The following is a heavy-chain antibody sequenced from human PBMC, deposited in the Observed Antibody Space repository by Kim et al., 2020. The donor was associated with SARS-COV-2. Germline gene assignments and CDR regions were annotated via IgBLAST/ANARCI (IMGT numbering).Heavy chain of an antibody. Sequence: ASVKVSCKASGYTFTSYYMHWVRQAPGQGLEWMGIINPSGGSTSYAQKFQGRVTMTRDTSTSTVYMELSSLRSEDTAVYYCARGWPGSSWPYNWFDPWGQGTLVTVSS. V-gene: IGHV1-46*01. D-gene: IGHD6-13*01. CDR2: INPSGGST. CDR3: ARGWPGSSWPYNWFDP. CDR1: GYTFTSYY. J-gene: IGHJ5*02.